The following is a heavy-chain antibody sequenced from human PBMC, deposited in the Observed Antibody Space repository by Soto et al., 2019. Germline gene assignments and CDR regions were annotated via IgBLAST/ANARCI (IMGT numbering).Heavy chain of an antibody. CDR3: ARESAVAGFDY. V-gene: IGHV1-2*02. J-gene: IGHJ4*02. CDR1: GYTFTCYY. Sequence: XSVKGSCKASGYTFTCYYMHWVRQAPGQGLEWMGWINPNSGGTNYAQKFQGRVTMTRDTSISTAYMELSRLRSDDTAVYYCARESAVAGFDYWGQGTLVTVSS. D-gene: IGHD6-19*01. CDR2: INPNSGGT.